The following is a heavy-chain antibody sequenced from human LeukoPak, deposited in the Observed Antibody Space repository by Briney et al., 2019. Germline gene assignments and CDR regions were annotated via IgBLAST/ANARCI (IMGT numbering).Heavy chain of an antibody. J-gene: IGHJ4*02. CDR3: ASSPSPSQINY. CDR1: GYSFTSYW. Sequence: GESLRISCKGSGYSFTSYWIGWVRQLPGKGLEWMGIIYPGDSDTRYSPSFQGQVTISADKSISTAYLQWSSLKASDTAMYYCASSPSPSQINYWGQGTLVTVSS. V-gene: IGHV5-51*01. CDR2: IYPGDSDT.